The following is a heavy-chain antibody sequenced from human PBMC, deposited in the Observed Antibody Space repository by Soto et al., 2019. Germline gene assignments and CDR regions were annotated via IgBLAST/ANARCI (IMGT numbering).Heavy chain of an antibody. Sequence: QVQLQESGPGLVKPSQTLSLTCTVSGGSISSGGYYWSWIRQHPGKGLEWIGYIDYSGSTYYNPSLKSRVTISVDTSKNQFSLKLISVTAADTAVYYCARGRPDRYYYDSSGYLSSYFDYWGQGTLVTVSS. CDR2: IDYSGST. V-gene: IGHV4-31*03. CDR1: GGSISSGGYY. CDR3: ARGRPDRYYYDSSGYLSSYFDY. J-gene: IGHJ4*02. D-gene: IGHD3-22*01.